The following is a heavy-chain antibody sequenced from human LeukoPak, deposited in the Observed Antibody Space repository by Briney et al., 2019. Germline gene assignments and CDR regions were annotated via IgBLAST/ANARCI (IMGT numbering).Heavy chain of an antibody. V-gene: IGHV1-69*05. D-gene: IGHD2-2*01. CDR1: GGTFSSYA. CDR3: ARSKSPVVVPAAGYWFDP. J-gene: IGHJ5*02. Sequence: SVKVSCKASGGTFSSYAISWVRQAPGQGLEWMGGIIPIFGTANYAQKFQGRVTITTDGSTSTAYMELSSLRSEDTAVYYCARSKSPVVVPAAGYWFDPWGQGTLVTVSS. CDR2: IIPIFGTA.